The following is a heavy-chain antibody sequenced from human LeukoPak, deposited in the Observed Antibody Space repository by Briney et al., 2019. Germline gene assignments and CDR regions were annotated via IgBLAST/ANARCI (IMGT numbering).Heavy chain of an antibody. Sequence: QPGGSLRLSCTASGFTFSSYGMHWVRQAPGKGLEWVSFIRYDGSNKYYADSVKGRFTISRDNSKNTLYLQMNSLRAEDTAVYYCAKDRRGYSYVDYWGQGTLVTVSS. J-gene: IGHJ4*02. CDR1: GFTFSSYG. V-gene: IGHV3-30*02. CDR2: IRYDGSNK. D-gene: IGHD5-18*01. CDR3: AKDRRGYSYVDY.